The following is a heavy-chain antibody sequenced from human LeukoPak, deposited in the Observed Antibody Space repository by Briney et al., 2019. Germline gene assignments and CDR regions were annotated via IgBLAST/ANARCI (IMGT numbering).Heavy chain of an antibody. CDR3: ARVGWGGYSYGDYFDY. CDR2: IYHSGST. CDR1: GGSISSGGYS. J-gene: IGHJ4*02. Sequence: PSQTLSLTCAVSGGSISSGGYSWSWTRQPPGKGLEWIGYIYHSGSTYYNPSLKSRVTISVDRSKNQFSLKLSSVTAADTAVYYCARVGWGGYSYGDYFDYWGQGTLVTVSS. D-gene: IGHD5-18*01. V-gene: IGHV4-30-2*01.